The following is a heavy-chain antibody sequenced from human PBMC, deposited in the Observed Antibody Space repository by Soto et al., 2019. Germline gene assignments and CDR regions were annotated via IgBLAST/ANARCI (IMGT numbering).Heavy chain of an antibody. V-gene: IGHV3-23*01. D-gene: IGHD5-12*01. Sequence: GGSLRLSCAASGFTFSSYAMSWVRQAPGRGLEWVSAISGSGGSTYYADSVKGRFTISRDNSKNTLYLQMNSLRAEDTAVYYCAKLIVEIVATIRWSAFDIWGQGTMVTVSS. CDR2: ISGSGGST. CDR1: GFTFSSYA. CDR3: AKLIVEIVATIRWSAFDI. J-gene: IGHJ3*02.